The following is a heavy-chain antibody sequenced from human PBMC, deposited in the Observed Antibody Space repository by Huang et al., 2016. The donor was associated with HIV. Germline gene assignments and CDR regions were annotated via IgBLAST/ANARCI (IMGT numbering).Heavy chain of an antibody. J-gene: IGHJ3*02. V-gene: IGHV1-24*01. CDR1: GYTLTELS. Sequence: QVQLVQSGAEVKKPGASVKVSCKVSGYTLTELSIHWVRQAPGKGLEWMGGFAPEYGETNYAQNFQGRVTMTEDTSTDTAYMEQNSLRSEDTAVYYCATGFDTYYDIWGQGTMVSASS. D-gene: IGHD2-21*01. CDR3: ATGFDTYYDI. CDR2: FAPEYGET.